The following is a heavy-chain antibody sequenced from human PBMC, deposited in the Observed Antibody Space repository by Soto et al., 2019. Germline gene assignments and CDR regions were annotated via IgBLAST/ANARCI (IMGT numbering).Heavy chain of an antibody. CDR1: GFTFSSYA. CDR2: ISGSGGST. D-gene: IGHD4-17*01. Sequence: GGSLRLSCAASGFTFSSYAMSWVRQAPGKGLEWVSAISGSGGSTYYADSVKGRFTISRDNSKNTLYLQMNSLRAEDTAVYYCAKDQVPAPYGDYANYWYFDLWGRGTLVTVSS. J-gene: IGHJ2*01. CDR3: AKDQVPAPYGDYANYWYFDL. V-gene: IGHV3-23*01.